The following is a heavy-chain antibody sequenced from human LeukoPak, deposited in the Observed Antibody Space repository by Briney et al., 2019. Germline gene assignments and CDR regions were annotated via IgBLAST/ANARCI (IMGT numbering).Heavy chain of an antibody. CDR2: ISSTSRTI. CDR1: GFTFSSYG. J-gene: IGHJ6*03. Sequence: WGSLRLSCAASGFTFSSYGMNWVLQAPGKGLEWVSYISSTSRTIYDADSVKGRFTISRDNAKNSLYLQMNSLRGEDTAVYYCARDPLRWLQNNYYYYYMDVWGKGTTVTVSS. V-gene: IGHV3-48*01. D-gene: IGHD5-24*01. CDR3: ARDPLRWLQNNYYYYYMDV.